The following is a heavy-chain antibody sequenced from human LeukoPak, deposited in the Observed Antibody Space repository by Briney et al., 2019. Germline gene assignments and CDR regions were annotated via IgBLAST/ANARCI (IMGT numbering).Heavy chain of an antibody. Sequence: GGSLRLSCAASGFTFSSYAMSWVRQAPGKGLEWVSAISGSGGSTYYADSVKGRFTISRDNSKNTLYLQMNSLRAEDTAVYYCASTITMREGGKAGGVLNIWGKGKRATVSS. D-gene: IGHD3-22*01. CDR2: ISGSGGST. V-gene: IGHV3-23*01. CDR1: GFTFSSYA. CDR3: ASTITMREGGKAGGVLNI. J-gene: IGHJ3*02.